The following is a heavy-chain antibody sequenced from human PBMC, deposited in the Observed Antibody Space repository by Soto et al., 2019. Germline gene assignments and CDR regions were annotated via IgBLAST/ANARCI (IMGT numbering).Heavy chain of an antibody. J-gene: IGHJ4*02. CDR2: TYYRSKWFN. D-gene: IGHD1-26*01. CDR3: ARVEEYSGSPFDF. CDR1: GDIVSSNSAA. Sequence: SQTLSLTCAISGDIVSSNSAAWNRIRQSPSRGLEWLGRTYYRSKWFNDYAVSVNSRIIINPDTSKNQFSLQLNSVTPDDTAVYYCARVEEYSGSPFDFWGQGTLVTVSS. V-gene: IGHV6-1*01.